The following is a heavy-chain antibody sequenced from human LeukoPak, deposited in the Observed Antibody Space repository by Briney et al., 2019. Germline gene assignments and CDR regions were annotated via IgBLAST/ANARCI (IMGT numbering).Heavy chain of an antibody. J-gene: IGHJ6*02. CDR3: ATLRTSWSGIFYGMDV. V-gene: IGHV1-24*01. D-gene: IGHD3-3*01. CDR2: FDPEDGET. Sequence: ASVKVSCKVSGYTLTGLSMHWVRQAPGKGLEWMGGFDPEDGETIYAQKFQGRVTMTEDTSTDTAYMELSSLRSEDTAVYYCATLRTSWSGIFYGMDVWGQGTTVTVSS. CDR1: GYTLTGLS.